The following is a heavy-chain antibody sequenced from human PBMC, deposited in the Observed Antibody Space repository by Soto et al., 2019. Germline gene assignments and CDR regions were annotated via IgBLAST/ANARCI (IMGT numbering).Heavy chain of an antibody. J-gene: IGHJ4*02. CDR3: ARDHVVSAVSFDH. CDR2: IYYNGRT. CDR1: GRSVSNSDFY. Sequence: QVQLQESGPGLVKPSETLSLTCNVSGRSVSNSDFYWSWIRQPPGKGLEWIGYIYYNGRTNYNPSLKSRVTISLDTSKNQFSLELTSVTAADTAIYYCARDHVVSAVSFDHWGQGTLVTDSS. V-gene: IGHV4-61*08. D-gene: IGHD2-2*01.